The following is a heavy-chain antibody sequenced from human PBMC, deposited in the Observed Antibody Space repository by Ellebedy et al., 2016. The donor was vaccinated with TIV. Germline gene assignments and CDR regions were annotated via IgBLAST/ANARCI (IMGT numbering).Heavy chain of an antibody. Sequence: MPSETLSLTCTVSGASISSYSWAWIRQPPGMGLDYIGYFSYTGSANYNPSLKSRVTISVDTSKNQFSLNLSSVTAADTAMYYCARQHDPKYNNYMDVWGKGTTVTVSS. J-gene: IGHJ6*03. CDR3: ARQHDPKYNNYMDV. V-gene: IGHV4-59*01. CDR2: FSYTGSA. CDR1: GASISSYS.